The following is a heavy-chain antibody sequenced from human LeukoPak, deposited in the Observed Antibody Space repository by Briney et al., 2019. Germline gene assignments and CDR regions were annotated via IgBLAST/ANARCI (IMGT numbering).Heavy chain of an antibody. CDR3: AREGSGDWFDP. Sequence: SETLSLTCTVSGASISNYYWSWIRQPPGKGLEWIGYIYTSGSTNYNPSLKSRVTISVDTSKNQFSLKLSSVTAADTAVYYCAREGSGDWFDPWGQGTLVTVSS. CDR2: IYTSGST. V-gene: IGHV4-4*09. CDR1: GASISNYY. J-gene: IGHJ5*02.